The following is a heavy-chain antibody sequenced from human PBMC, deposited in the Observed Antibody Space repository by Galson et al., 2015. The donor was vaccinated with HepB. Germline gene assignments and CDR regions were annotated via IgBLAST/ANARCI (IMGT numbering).Heavy chain of an antibody. J-gene: IGHJ6*02. Sequence: SLRLSCAASGFTFSSYEMNWVRQAPGKGLEWVSYISSSGSTIYYADYVKGRFTISRDNAKNSLYLQMNSLRAEDTAVYYCARDKGSSSYYYYYYYGMDVWGQGTTVTVSS. CDR1: GFTFSSYE. D-gene: IGHD6-13*01. V-gene: IGHV3-48*03. CDR2: ISSSGSTI. CDR3: ARDKGSSSYYYYYYYGMDV.